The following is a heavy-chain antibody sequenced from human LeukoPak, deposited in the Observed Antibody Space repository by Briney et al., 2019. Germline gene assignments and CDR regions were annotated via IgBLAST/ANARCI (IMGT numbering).Heavy chain of an antibody. V-gene: IGHV3-43D*04. CDR3: AKARGSSGSYYYYYYMDV. CDR2: ISRDGGST. CDR1: GFTFYDYA. Sequence: HPGGFLRLSCAASGFTFYDYAMHWVRQAPGKGLEWVSLISRDGGSTYYADSVKGRFTISRDNSKNSLYLQMNSLRAEDTALYYCAKARGSSGSYYYYYYMDVWGKGTTVTVSS. J-gene: IGHJ6*03. D-gene: IGHD3-22*01.